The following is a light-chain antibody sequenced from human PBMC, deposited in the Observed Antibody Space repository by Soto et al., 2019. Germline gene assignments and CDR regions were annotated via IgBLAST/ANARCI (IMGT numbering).Light chain of an antibody. CDR3: QQYQSFPRT. CDR2: AAS. CDR1: QGIGSY. Sequence: VIWMTQSPSLVSASTGDRVTISCRMSQGIGSYLAWYQQKPGKAPELLIFAASTLRSGAPSRFSGSGSETDFTLTIRSLQSEDFATYYWQQYQSFPRTVGQGTKVDIK. J-gene: IGKJ1*01. V-gene: IGKV1D-8*03.